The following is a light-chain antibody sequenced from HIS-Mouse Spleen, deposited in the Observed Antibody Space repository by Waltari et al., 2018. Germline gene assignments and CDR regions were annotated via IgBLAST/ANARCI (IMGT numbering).Light chain of an antibody. J-gene: IGLJ2*01. CDR1: SSDVGGYNY. CDR3: SSYAGSNNLV. V-gene: IGLV2-8*01. CDR2: EVS. Sequence: QSALTQPPSASGSPGQSVTISCTGTSSDVGGYNYVSRYQPHPRNAPKLMIYEVSRRPSGVPDRFSGTKSGNTASLTVSGLQAEDEADYYCSSYAGSNNLVFGGGTKLTVL.